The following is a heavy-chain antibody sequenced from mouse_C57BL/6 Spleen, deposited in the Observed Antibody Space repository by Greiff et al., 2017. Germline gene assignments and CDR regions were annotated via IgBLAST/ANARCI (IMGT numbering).Heavy chain of an antibody. V-gene: IGHV1-80*01. CDR3: ARNYYGSSHYAMDY. Sequence: VQLQQSGAELVKPGASVKISCKASGYAFSSYWMNWVKQRPGKGLEWIGQIYPGDGDTNYNGKFKGKATLTADKSSSTAYMQLSSLTSEDSAVYFCARNYYGSSHYAMDYWGQGTSVTVSS. CDR1: GYAFSSYW. J-gene: IGHJ4*01. CDR2: IYPGDGDT. D-gene: IGHD1-1*01.